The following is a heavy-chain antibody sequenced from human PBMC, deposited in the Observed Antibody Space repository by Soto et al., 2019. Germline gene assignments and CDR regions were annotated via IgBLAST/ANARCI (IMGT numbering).Heavy chain of an antibody. CDR3: AKGVASGWPFYFDY. Sequence: SETLSLTCTVSGGSISSSSYYWGWIRQPPGKGLEWIGSIYYSGSTYYNPSLKSRVTISVDTSKNQFSLKLSSVTAEDTAVYYCAKGVASGWPFYFDYRGQGTLVTVSS. V-gene: IGHV4-39*07. CDR1: GGSISSSSYY. CDR2: IYYSGST. J-gene: IGHJ4*02. D-gene: IGHD6-19*01.